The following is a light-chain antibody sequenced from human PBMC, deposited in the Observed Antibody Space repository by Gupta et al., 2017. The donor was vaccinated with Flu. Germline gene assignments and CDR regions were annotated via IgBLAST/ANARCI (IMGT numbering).Light chain of an antibody. CDR1: QSISSY. J-gene: IGKJ3*01. V-gene: IGKV1-39*01. CDR3: QQSYSTVT. Sequence: DIQMTQSPSSLSASVGDRVTITCRASQSISSYLNWYQQKPGKAPKLLIYAASSLQSGVPSRFSGSGSGTDFTLTISSRQPEDFATYYWQQSYSTVTFGPGTKVDIK. CDR2: AAS.